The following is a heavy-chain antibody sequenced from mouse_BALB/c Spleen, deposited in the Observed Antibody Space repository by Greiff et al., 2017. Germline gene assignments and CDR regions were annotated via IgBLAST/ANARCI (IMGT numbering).Heavy chain of an antibody. Sequence: EVKVVESGGGLVKPGGSLKLSCAASGFTFSDYYMYWVRQTPEKRLEWVATISDGGSYTYYPDSVKGRFTISRDNAKNNLYLQMSSLKSEDTAMYYCARDRAYGNYWYFDVWGAGTTVTVSS. D-gene: IGHD2-1*01. CDR1: GFTFSDYY. CDR3: ARDRAYGNYWYFDV. V-gene: IGHV5-4*02. J-gene: IGHJ1*01. CDR2: ISDGGSYT.